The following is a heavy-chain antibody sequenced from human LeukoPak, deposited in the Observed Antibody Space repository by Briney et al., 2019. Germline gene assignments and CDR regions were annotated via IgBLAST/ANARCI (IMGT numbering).Heavy chain of an antibody. Sequence: ASVKVSCKASGYTFTGYYMHWVRQAPGQGLEWMGGINPNSGGTNYAQKFQGRVTMTRDTSIRTAYMELSSLRSDDTAGYYCARPGGSGTYYVGWGQGTLVTVSS. J-gene: IGHJ4*02. CDR1: GYTFTGYY. V-gene: IGHV1-2*02. CDR3: ARPGGSGTYYVG. D-gene: IGHD3-10*01. CDR2: INPNSGGT.